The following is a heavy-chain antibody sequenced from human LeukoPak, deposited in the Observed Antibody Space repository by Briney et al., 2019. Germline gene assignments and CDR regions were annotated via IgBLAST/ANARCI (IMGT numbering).Heavy chain of an antibody. D-gene: IGHD4-23*01. Sequence: GGSLRLSCAASGFTFSSYGMHWVRQAPGKGLEWVAVISYDGSNKYYADSVKGRFTISRDNSKNTLYLQMNSLRAEDTAVYYCAKSVALEEEGRAADHDYYYYGMDVRGQGTTVTVSS. V-gene: IGHV3-30*18. CDR1: GFTFSSYG. J-gene: IGHJ6*02. CDR3: AKSVALEEEGRAADHDYYYYGMDV. CDR2: ISYDGSNK.